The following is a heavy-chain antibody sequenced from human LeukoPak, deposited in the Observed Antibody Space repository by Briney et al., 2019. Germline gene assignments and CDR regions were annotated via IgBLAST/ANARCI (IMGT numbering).Heavy chain of an antibody. CDR1: GGSISSSSYY. CDR3: ARIAGRGGD. D-gene: IGHD1-14*01. V-gene: IGHV4-39*07. Sequence: SETLSLTCTVSGGSISSSSYYWGWIRQPPGKGLEWIGSIYYSGSTYYNPSLKSRVTISVDTSKNQFSLKLSSVTAADTAVYYCARIAGRGGDWGQGTLVTVSS. J-gene: IGHJ4*02. CDR2: IYYSGST.